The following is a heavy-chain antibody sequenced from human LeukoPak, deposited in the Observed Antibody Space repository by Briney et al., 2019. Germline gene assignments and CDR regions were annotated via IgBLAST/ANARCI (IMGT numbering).Heavy chain of an antibody. CDR3: ARQALRFVGEFSDY. V-gene: IGHV4-38-2*01. J-gene: IGHJ4*02. Sequence: SETLSLTCAVSGYSISSGYYWGWIRQPPGKGLEWIGSIYYSGSTYYNPSLKSRVTISVDTSKNQFSLKLSSVTAADTAVYYCARQALRFVGEFSDYWGQGTLVTVSS. CDR2: IYYSGST. D-gene: IGHD3-10*01. CDR1: GYSISSGYY.